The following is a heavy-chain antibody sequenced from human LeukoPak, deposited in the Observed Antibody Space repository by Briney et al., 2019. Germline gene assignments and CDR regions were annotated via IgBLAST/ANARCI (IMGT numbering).Heavy chain of an antibody. J-gene: IGHJ3*02. CDR2: ISSSSSTI. CDR3: ARDRSGSYLKAFDI. D-gene: IGHD1-26*01. CDR1: GFTFSSYS. V-gene: IGHV3-48*04. Sequence: PGGSLRLSCAASGFTFSSYSMNWVRQAPGKGLEWVSYISSSSSTIYYADSVKGRFTISRDNAKNSLYLQMNSLRAEDTAVYYCARDRSGSYLKAFDIWGQGTMVTVSS.